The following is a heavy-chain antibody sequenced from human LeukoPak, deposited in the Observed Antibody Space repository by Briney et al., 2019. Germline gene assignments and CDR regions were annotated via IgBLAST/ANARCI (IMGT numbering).Heavy chain of an antibody. CDR3: ARETEKQWQY. Sequence: SETLSLTCTVSGASISNYYWSWIRQPAGKGLEWIGRISTSGSTNYNPSLKSRVTMSVDTSKNQFSLKLSSVTAADTAVYYCARETEKQWQYWGQGTTVTVSS. D-gene: IGHD6-19*01. CDR1: GASISNYY. CDR2: ISTSGST. J-gene: IGHJ6*01. V-gene: IGHV4-4*07.